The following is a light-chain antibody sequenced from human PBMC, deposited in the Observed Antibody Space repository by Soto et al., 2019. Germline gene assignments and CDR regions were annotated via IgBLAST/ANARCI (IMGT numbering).Light chain of an antibody. J-gene: IGLJ1*01. CDR2: DVS. Sequence: QPVLTQPASVSGSPGQSITISCTGTSSDVGGYNYVSWYQQHPGKAPMLMIYDVSNRPSGVSNRFSGSKSGNTASLTISGLQAEDEADYYCSPYSSRNTHVFGTGTKLTVL. V-gene: IGLV2-14*03. CDR1: SSDVGGYNY. CDR3: SPYSSRNTHV.